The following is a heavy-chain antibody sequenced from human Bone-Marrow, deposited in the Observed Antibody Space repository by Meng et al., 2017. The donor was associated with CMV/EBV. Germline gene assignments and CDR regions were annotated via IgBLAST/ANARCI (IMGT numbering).Heavy chain of an antibody. CDR1: GGTFSSYA. Sequence: SVKVSCKASGGTFSSYAISWVRQAPGQGLEWMGGIIPIFGTANYAQKFQGRVTITTDESTSTAYMELSSLRSEDTAVYYCARDPGHPAAGPGPSYYYGMDVWGQGTTVTVSS. V-gene: IGHV1-69*05. J-gene: IGHJ6*02. D-gene: IGHD6-13*01. CDR3: ARDPGHPAAGPGPSYYYGMDV. CDR2: IIPIFGTA.